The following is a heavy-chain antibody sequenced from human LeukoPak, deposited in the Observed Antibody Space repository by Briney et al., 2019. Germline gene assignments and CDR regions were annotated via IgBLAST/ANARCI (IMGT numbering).Heavy chain of an antibody. Sequence: PSETLSLPCTVSGYSISSGYYWGWIRQPPGKGLEWIGFFHHSGSTNYNPSFKSRVTISADTSNNHFPLRLTSVTAADTAVYYCAGGWLPDKNDFWGQGTLVTVSA. V-gene: IGHV4-38-2*02. CDR2: FHHSGST. J-gene: IGHJ4*02. D-gene: IGHD5-24*01. CDR3: AGGWLPDKNDF. CDR1: GYSISSGYY.